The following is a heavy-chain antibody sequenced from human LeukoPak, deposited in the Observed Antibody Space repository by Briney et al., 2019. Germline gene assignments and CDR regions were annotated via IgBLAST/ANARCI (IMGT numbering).Heavy chain of an antibody. CDR1: GFSVSSNY. V-gene: IGHV3-66*02. J-gene: IGHJ5*02. CDR2: IYSGGNT. Sequence: PGGSLRLSCAASGFSVSSNYMSWVRQAPGKGLEWVSVIYSGGNTYYAESVKGRFTISRDNSKNTLYLQMNSLRAEDTALYYCASGITGPNNWFDPWGQGTLVTVSS. D-gene: IGHD1-20*01. CDR3: ASGITGPNNWFDP.